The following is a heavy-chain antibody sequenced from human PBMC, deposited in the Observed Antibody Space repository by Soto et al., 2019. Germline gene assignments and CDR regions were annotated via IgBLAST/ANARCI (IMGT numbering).Heavy chain of an antibody. CDR3: ALRPRVTGGCSGGICLYYYYYYGMDF. V-gene: IGHV5-10-1*01. Sequence: PGESLKISCKGSGYSFTSYWISWVRQMPGKGLEWMGRIDPSDSYTNYSPSFQGHVTISADKSISTAYLQWSSLKASDTAMYYCALRPRVTGGCSGGICLYYYYYYGMDFWCQGNTVTVSS. J-gene: IGHJ6*02. CDR2: IDPSDSYT. CDR1: GYSFTSYW. D-gene: IGHD2-15*01.